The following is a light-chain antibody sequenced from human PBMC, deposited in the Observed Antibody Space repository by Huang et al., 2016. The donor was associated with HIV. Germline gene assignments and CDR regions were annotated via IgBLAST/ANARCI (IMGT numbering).Light chain of an antibody. CDR3: QQYGGSPLFT. J-gene: IGKJ3*01. V-gene: IGKV3-20*01. Sequence: EIVLTQSPDTLSLSPGERATLSCRASHSVSSNFLAWYQQKPGQSPRLLIYSASRRATGIPDRFSGSGSGTDFTLTITRLEPEDFGVYHCQQYGGSPLFTFGPGTKVDIK. CDR1: HSVSSNF. CDR2: SAS.